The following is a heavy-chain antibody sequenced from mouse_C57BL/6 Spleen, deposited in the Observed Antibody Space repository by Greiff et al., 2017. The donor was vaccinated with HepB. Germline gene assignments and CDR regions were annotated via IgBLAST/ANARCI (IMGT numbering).Heavy chain of an antibody. CDR2: IRSGSSTI. V-gene: IGHV5-17*01. J-gene: IGHJ4*01. CDR1: GFTFSDYG. Sequence: DVMLVESGGGLVKPGGSLKLSCAASGFTFSDYGMHWVRQAPEKGLEWVAYIRSGSSTIYYADTVKGRFTISRDNAKNTLFLQMTSLRSEDTAMYYCARTRSDAMDYWGQGTSVTVSS. D-gene: IGHD2-13*01. CDR3: ARTRSDAMDY.